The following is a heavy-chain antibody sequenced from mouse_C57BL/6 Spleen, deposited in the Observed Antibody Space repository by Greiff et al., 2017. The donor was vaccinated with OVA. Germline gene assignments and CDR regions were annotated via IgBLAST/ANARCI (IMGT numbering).Heavy chain of an antibody. V-gene: IGHV1-20*01. Sequence: VQLQQSGPELVKPGDSVKISCKASGYSFTGYFMNWVMQSHGKSLEWIGRINPYNGDTFYNQKFKGKATLTVDKSSSTVHMEIRSLTTEDSAVYYCARTSGSYDMDYWGKGPSVTVSS. J-gene: IGHJ4*01. CDR1: GYSFTGYF. CDR3: ARTSGSYDMDY. CDR2: INPYNGDT.